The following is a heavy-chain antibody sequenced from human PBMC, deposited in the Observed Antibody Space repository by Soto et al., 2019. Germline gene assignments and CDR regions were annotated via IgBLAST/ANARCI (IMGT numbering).Heavy chain of an antibody. CDR2: IYYSGST. J-gene: IGHJ5*02. D-gene: IGHD3-9*01. V-gene: IGHV4-39*01. CDR1: GGSISSSSYY. CDR3: ARQSERYDILTGYYWQDNWFDP. Sequence: SETLSLTCTVSGGSISSSSYYWGWIRQPPGKGLEWIGSIYYSGSTYYTPSLKSRVTISVDTSKNQFSLKLSSVTAADTAVYYCARQSERYDILTGYYWQDNWFDPWGQGTLVTVTS.